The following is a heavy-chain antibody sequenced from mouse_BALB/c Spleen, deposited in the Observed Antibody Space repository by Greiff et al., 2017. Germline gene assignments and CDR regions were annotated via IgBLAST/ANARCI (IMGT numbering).Heavy chain of an antibody. Sequence: VQLQQSGAELVKPGASVKLSCTASGFNIKDTYMHWVKQRPEQGLEWIGRIDPANGNTKYDPKFQGKATITADTSSNTAYLQLSSLTSEDTAVYYCASLRLYAMDDWGQGTSVTVSS. V-gene: IGHV14-3*02. CDR3: ASLRLYAMDD. J-gene: IGHJ4*01. CDR2: IDPANGNT. D-gene: IGHD2-12*01. CDR1: GFNIKDTY.